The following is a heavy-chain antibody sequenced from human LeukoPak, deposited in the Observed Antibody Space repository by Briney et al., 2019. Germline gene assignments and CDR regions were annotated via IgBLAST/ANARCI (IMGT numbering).Heavy chain of an antibody. D-gene: IGHD3-22*01. V-gene: IGHV1-8*01. CDR3: ARGLRMIVVVITYYYYMDV. J-gene: IGHJ6*03. CDR1: GYTFTSYD. Sequence: GASVKVSCKAAGYTFTSYDINWVRQAPGQGLERKGWMNPNSGNTGYAQKFQGRVTMTRNTSISTAYMELSSLRSEDTAVYYCARGLRMIVVVITYYYYMDVWGKGTTVTVSS. CDR2: MNPNSGNT.